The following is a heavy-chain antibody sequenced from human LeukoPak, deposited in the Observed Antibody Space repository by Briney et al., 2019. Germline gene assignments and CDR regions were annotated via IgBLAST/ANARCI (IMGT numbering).Heavy chain of an antibody. Sequence: PSETLSLTCTVSGGSTSTYYWSWIRQPPGKGLEWIGYIYLSGNTDYNPSLESRVTISVDTSQNQFSLKLSSVTAADTAVYYCARGGGFSYGFYYYYGMDVWGKGTTVTVSS. V-gene: IGHV4-59*01. CDR1: GGSTSTYY. CDR3: ARGGGFSYGFYYYYGMDV. D-gene: IGHD5-18*01. J-gene: IGHJ6*04. CDR2: IYLSGNT.